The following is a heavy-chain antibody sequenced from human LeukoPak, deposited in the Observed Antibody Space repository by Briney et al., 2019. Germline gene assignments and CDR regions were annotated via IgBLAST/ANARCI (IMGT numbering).Heavy chain of an antibody. D-gene: IGHD3-10*01. CDR1: GFTFSSYW. V-gene: IGHV3-7*01. J-gene: IGHJ4*02. Sequence: RGSLRLSCAASGFTFSSYWMNWVRQAPGKRLEWVANINRDGSKKYYVDSVKGRFTISRDNAKNSLYLQMNSLRAEDAAVYYCVREIFGLDYWGQGTLVTVSS. CDR2: INRDGSKK. CDR3: VREIFGLDY.